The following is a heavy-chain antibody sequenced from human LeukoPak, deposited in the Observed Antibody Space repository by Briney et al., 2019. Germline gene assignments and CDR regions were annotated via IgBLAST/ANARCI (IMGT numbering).Heavy chain of an antibody. J-gene: IGHJ4*02. Sequence: AAVKVSSKASVYTLTGYLMHWVRHATRQGLEWMGWINPNSGGTNYAQKFQRRVTITRDTSISTAYMELSRLRSDDTAVYYCARDLYCSGGSCYSAYFDYWGQGTLVTVSS. CDR1: VYTLTGYL. D-gene: IGHD2-15*01. CDR2: INPNSGGT. V-gene: IGHV1-2*02. CDR3: ARDLYCSGGSCYSAYFDY.